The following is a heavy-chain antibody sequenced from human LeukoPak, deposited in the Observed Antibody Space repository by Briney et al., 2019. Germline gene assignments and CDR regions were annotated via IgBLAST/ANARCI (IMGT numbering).Heavy chain of an antibody. J-gene: IGHJ6*02. D-gene: IGHD2-2*01. CDR1: GGSISSSSYY. CDR3: ARENMVPAAKSHFMDV. V-gene: IGHV4-39*02. Sequence: PSETLSLTCTVSGGSISSSSYYWSWIRQPPGKGLEWIGSIYYSGSTYYNPSLKSRVTISVDTSKNQFSLKLSSVTAADTAVYYCARENMVPAAKSHFMDVWGQGTTVTVSS. CDR2: IYYSGST.